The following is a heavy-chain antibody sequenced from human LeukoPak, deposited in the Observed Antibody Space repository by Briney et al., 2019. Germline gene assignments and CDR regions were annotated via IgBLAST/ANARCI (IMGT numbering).Heavy chain of an antibody. CDR3: AQGYSYGPDAFDI. CDR2: IWYDGSNK. V-gene: IGHV3-33*06. J-gene: IGHJ3*02. D-gene: IGHD5-18*01. Sequence: HPGRSLRLSCAASGFTFSSYGMHWVRQAPSKGLEWVTVIWYDGSNKYYADSVKGRFTISRDNSKNTLYLQMNSLRAEDTAVYYCAQGYSYGPDAFDIWGQGTMVTVSS. CDR1: GFTFSSYG.